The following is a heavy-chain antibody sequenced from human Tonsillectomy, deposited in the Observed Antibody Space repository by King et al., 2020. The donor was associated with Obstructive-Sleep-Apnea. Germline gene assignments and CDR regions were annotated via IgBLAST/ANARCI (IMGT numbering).Heavy chain of an antibody. V-gene: IGHV4-30-4*01. Sequence: VQLQESGPGLVKPSQTLSLTCTVSGGSISSGDYYWSWIRQPPGKGLEWIGYIYYSGSTYYNPSLKSRVTISVDTSKNQFSLKLSSMTAADTAVYYCARESGVLYRDFDAFDIWGQGTMVTVSS. CDR1: GGSISSGDYY. J-gene: IGHJ3*02. D-gene: IGHD4-17*01. CDR3: ARESGVLYRDFDAFDI. CDR2: IYYSGST.